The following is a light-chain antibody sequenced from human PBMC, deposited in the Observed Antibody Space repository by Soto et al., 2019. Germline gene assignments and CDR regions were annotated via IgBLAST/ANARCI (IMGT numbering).Light chain of an antibody. CDR2: GAS. CDR1: QSVSSK. V-gene: IGKV3-15*01. CDR3: QQYNQWPPFT. Sequence: EIVMTQSPATLSVSPGERVTLYCRASQSVSSKLAWYQQKPGQSPRLLIYGASTRATGVPARFSGSGSGTEFTLTISSLQSEDFAVYYCQQYNQWPPFTFGGWTKVEIK. J-gene: IGKJ4*01.